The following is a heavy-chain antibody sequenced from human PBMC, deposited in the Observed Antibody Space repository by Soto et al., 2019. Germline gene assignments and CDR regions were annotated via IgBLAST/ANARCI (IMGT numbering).Heavy chain of an antibody. D-gene: IGHD5-12*01. CDR1: GFTFSSYG. CDR3: ARDKEMATKGLDY. CDR2: IWYDGSNK. V-gene: IGHV3-33*01. Sequence: PGGSLRLSCAASGFTFSSYGMHWVRQAPGKGLEWVAVIWYDGSNKYYADSVKGRFTISRDNSKSTLYLQMNSLRAEDTAVYYCARDKEMATKGLDYWGQGTLVTVSS. J-gene: IGHJ4*02.